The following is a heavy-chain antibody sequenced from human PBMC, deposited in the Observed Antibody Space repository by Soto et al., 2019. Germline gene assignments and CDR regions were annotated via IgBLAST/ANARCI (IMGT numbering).Heavy chain of an antibody. Sequence: PSETLSLTCTVSSGSISTYYWNWIRQPAGKGLEWIGRIYASGGTNYNTSLKSRVTMSVDTSKNQFSLKMNSVTAADTAMYYCARSAIPRGGWCAPWGQGTLVTFSS. CDR1: SGSISTYY. V-gene: IGHV4-4*07. CDR3: ARSAIPRGGWCAP. D-gene: IGHD2-21*02. CDR2: IYASGGT. J-gene: IGHJ5*02.